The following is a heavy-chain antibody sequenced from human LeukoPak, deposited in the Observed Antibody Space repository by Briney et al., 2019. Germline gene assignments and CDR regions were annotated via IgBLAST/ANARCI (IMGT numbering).Heavy chain of an antibody. V-gene: IGHV3-49*04. D-gene: IGHD3-22*01. CDR3: TRDPVDSYDSSGYLDH. CDR1: GFTLGDYG. CDR2: LRGKAYGATA. Sequence: GRSLRLSCTASGFTLGDYGVCWVRQAPEKGLEWVAFLRGKAYGATAEYAASVKGRFTISRDDSKRIAYLQMNSLKTEDTGVYYCTRDPVDSYDSSGYLDHWGQGTRVTVSS. J-gene: IGHJ4*02.